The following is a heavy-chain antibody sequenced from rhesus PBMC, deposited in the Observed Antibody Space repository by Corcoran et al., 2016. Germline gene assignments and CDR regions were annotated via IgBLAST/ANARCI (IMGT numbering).Heavy chain of an antibody. V-gene: IGHV4S9*01. J-gene: IGHJ5-1*01. CDR1: GGSINDYSY. CDR2: SNGKSASP. Sequence: QVQLQESGPGLVKPSETLSLTCAVSGGSINDYSYWNWIRQPPGKGLEWIGKSNGKSASPVYTPSRKRRVTISKDTSKTPFFLKLNSVTAADTAVYYCASGISSLYNRFDVWGPGVLVTVSS. D-gene: IGHD6-25*01. CDR3: ASGISSLYNRFDV.